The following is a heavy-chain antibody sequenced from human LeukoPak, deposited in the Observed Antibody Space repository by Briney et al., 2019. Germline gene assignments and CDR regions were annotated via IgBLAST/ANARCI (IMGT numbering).Heavy chain of an antibody. V-gene: IGHV4-34*01. CDR2: INHSGST. J-gene: IGHJ4*02. CDR1: GGSFSGYY. D-gene: IGHD4-23*01. Sequence: PSETLSLTCAVYGGSFSGYYWSWIRQPPGKGLEWIGEINHSGSTNYNPSLKSRVTISVDTSKNQFSLKLSSVTAADTAVYYCARQLQGGYFDYWGQGTLVTVSS. CDR3: ARQLQGGYFDY.